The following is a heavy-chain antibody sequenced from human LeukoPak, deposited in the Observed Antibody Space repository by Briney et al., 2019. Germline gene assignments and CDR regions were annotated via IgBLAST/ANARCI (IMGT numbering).Heavy chain of an antibody. V-gene: IGHV4-39*07. D-gene: IGHD3-22*01. CDR1: GGSISSSSYY. Sequence: SETLSLTCTVSGGSISSSSYYWGWIRQPPGKGLEWIGSIYNSGSTHYNPSLKSRVTISVDTPKNQFSLKLSSVTAADTAVYYCARVTGYMIEDYFDYWGQGILVTVSS. CDR3: ARVTGYMIEDYFDY. CDR2: IYNSGST. J-gene: IGHJ4*02.